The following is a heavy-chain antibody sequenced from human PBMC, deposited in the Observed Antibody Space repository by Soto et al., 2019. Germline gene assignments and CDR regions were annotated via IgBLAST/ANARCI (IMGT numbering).Heavy chain of an antibody. J-gene: IGHJ2*01. CDR1: GGSISSISYY. D-gene: IGHD2-2*01. V-gene: IGHV4-39*01. Sequence: QLQLQESGPGLVKPSETLSLTCIVSGGSISSISYYWGWIRQPPGKGLEWIGSIYYSGSAYYHPSLKSRVTISVDSSKNQFSLNLSSVTAADTAVYYCARRDEYCSSTNCHRYFDLWGRGTLVTVSS. CDR3: ARRDEYCSSTNCHRYFDL. CDR2: IYYSGSA.